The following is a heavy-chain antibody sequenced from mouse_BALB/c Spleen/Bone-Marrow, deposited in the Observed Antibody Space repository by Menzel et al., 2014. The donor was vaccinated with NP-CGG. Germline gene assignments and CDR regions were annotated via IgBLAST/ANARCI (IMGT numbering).Heavy chain of an antibody. CDR2: INPSNGYT. CDR3: EGGLFAY. D-gene: IGHD3-1*01. V-gene: IGHV1-7*01. J-gene: IGHJ3*01. Sequence: QVQLQQSGAELVKPGASVKMSCKASGYTFTSYCMHWVKQRPGQGLEWIGYINPSNGYTEYNQKFKDKATLTADKSSSTAHMQLSSVTSEVSAVYFCEGGLFAYWGQGTPVTVSA. CDR1: GYTFTSYC.